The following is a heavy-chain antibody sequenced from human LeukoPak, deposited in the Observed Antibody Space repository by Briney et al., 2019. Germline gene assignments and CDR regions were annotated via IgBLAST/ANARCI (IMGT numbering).Heavy chain of an antibody. J-gene: IGHJ3*02. D-gene: IGHD6-6*01. Sequence: SVKVSFTASGGTFSSYAISWGRQAPGQGLEWMGGIIPIFGTANYAQKFQGRVTITTDESTSTAYMELSSLRSEDTAVYYCARETYSSSSDDAFDIWGQGTMVTVSS. CDR3: ARETYSSSSDDAFDI. V-gene: IGHV1-69*05. CDR2: IIPIFGTA. CDR1: GGTFSSYA.